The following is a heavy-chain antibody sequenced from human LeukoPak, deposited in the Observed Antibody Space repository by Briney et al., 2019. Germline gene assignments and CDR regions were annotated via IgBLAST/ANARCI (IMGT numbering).Heavy chain of an antibody. J-gene: IGHJ4*02. D-gene: IGHD4-17*01. CDR2: ISAYNGNT. CDR3: ARDVLYGDLEY. Sequence: GASVKVSCKASGYTFTSYGISWVRQAPGQGLEWMGWISAYNGNTNYAQKLQGRVTMTRDTSTSTVYMELSSLRSEDTAVYYCARDVLYGDLEYWGQGTLVTVSS. CDR1: GYTFTSYG. V-gene: IGHV1-18*01.